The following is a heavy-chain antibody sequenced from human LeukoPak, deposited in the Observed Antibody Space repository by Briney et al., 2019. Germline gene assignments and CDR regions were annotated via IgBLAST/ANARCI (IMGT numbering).Heavy chain of an antibody. CDR3: ARRSANYATVDY. J-gene: IGHJ4*02. Sequence: PSETLSLTCTVSGGSISGSTYYWGWIRQPPGKGLEWIGSIYYTGSTYYNPSLKSRVTISVDTSKNQFSLNLSSVTAADTAVYYCARRSANYATVDYWGQGTLITVSS. CDR2: IYYTGST. CDR1: GGSISGSTYY. V-gene: IGHV4-39*07. D-gene: IGHD4/OR15-4a*01.